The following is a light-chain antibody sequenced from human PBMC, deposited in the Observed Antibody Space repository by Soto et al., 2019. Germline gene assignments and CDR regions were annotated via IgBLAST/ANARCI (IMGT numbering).Light chain of an antibody. CDR2: DAS. Sequence: DIQMTQSPSSLSASVGDRVTITCRASQSISSYLNWYQQKPGKAPKLLIYDASSLESGVPSRFSGSGSGTEFTLTISTLQPDDFATYYCQQYDRYSYSFGQGTKVDIK. V-gene: IGKV1-5*01. CDR1: QSISSY. CDR3: QQYDRYSYS. J-gene: IGKJ2*01.